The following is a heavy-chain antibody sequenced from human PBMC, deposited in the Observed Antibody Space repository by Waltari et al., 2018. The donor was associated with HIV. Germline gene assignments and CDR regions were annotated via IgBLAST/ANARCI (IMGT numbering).Heavy chain of an antibody. CDR2: IYTSGST. J-gene: IGHJ4*02. CDR3: ARDDTDTATAY. V-gene: IGHV4-61*02. CDR1: AGSISRVRYY. Sequence: QVQLQESGPGLVTPAQSLSLTCTVSAGSISRVRYYWSWIRQPAGKGLEWIGRIYTSGSTNYNPSLKSRVTISVDTSKNQFSLKLSSVTAADTAVYYCARDDTDTATAYWGQGTLVTVSS. D-gene: IGHD5-18*01.